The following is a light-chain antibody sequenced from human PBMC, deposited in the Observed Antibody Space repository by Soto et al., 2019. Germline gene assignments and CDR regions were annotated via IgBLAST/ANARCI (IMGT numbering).Light chain of an antibody. Sequence: EIVLTQSPGTLSLSPGERATLSCRASKIVSSSYLAWYQQKPGQAPKLLIYGASRRATGIPDRFSGSGSGTDFTLTISRLEPADFAVYYCQQYCSSPLTFGGGTKVEIK. CDR3: QQYCSSPLT. V-gene: IGKV3-20*01. CDR2: GAS. J-gene: IGKJ4*01. CDR1: KIVSSSY.